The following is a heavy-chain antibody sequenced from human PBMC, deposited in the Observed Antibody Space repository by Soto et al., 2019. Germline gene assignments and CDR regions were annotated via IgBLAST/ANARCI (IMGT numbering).Heavy chain of an antibody. Sequence: PGGSLRLSCEASGFSFSSFAMNWVRQAPGKGLEWVSAIGDSGASTYYADYVKGRFTISRDNSRNTLYLQLNSLRAEDTAVYYCAKGVELDVWGNGTTVTVSS. V-gene: IGHV3-23*01. CDR2: IGDSGAST. D-gene: IGHD1-26*01. J-gene: IGHJ6*04. CDR3: AKGVELDV. CDR1: GFSFSSFA.